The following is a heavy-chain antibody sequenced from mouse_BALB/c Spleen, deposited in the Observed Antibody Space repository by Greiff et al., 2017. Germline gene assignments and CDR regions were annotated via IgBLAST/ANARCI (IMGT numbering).Heavy chain of an antibody. D-gene: IGHD2-14*01. CDR2: IYPGDVNT. V-gene: IGHV1S56*01. CDR3: ARRGRYDGFDY. J-gene: IGHJ2*01. CDR1: GYTFTSYY. Sequence: QVQLQQSGPELVKPGASVRISCKASGYTFTSYYIHWVKQRPGQGLEWIGWIYPGDVNTKYNEKFKGKATLTADKSSSTAYMQLSSLTSADSAVYFCARRGRYDGFDYWGQGTTLTVSS.